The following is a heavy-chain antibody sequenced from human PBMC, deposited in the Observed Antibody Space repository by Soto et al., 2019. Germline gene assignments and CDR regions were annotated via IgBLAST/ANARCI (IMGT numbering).Heavy chain of an antibody. J-gene: IGHJ4*02. Sequence: SETLSLTCTVSGDSISDYYWSWIRQPPGKGLEWIGYIYYSGSTKYNPSLKSRVTISLDTSRNQFSLKLNSVTAADTAVYYCARDRSYFDNSLGYWGQGTLVTVSS. CDR1: GDSISDYY. V-gene: IGHV4-59*01. CDR2: IYYSGST. CDR3: ARDRSYFDNSLGY. D-gene: IGHD3-22*01.